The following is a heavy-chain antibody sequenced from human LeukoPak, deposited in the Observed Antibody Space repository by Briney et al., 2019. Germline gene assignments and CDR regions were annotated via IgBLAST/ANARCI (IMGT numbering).Heavy chain of an antibody. Sequence: SGGSLRLSCAASGFTFSSYAMHWVRQAPGKGLEWVSVISYDGSNKYYADSVKGRFTISRDNSKNTLYLQMNSLRAEDTAVYYCAKRLRYFDWLLDYWGQGTLVTVSS. CDR3: AKRLRYFDWLLDY. V-gene: IGHV3-30*04. CDR2: ISYDGSNK. D-gene: IGHD3-9*01. J-gene: IGHJ4*02. CDR1: GFTFSSYA.